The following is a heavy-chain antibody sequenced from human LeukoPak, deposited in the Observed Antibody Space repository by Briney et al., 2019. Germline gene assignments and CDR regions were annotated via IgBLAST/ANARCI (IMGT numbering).Heavy chain of an antibody. V-gene: IGHV4-4*02. D-gene: IGHD3-10*01. J-gene: IGHJ5*02. CDR2: IYHSGST. CDR3: ARRGRYYGSGSYYKEYNWFDP. Sequence: SGTLSLTCAVSGGSISSSNWWSWVRQPPGKGLEWIGEIYHSGSTNYNPSLKSRVTISVDKSKNQFSLKLSSVTAADTAVYYCARRGRYYGSGSYYKEYNWFDPWGQGTLVTVSS. CDR1: GGSISSSNW.